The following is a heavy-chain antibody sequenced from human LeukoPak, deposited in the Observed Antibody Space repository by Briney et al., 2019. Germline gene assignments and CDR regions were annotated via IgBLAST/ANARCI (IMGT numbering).Heavy chain of an antibody. J-gene: IGHJ5*02. D-gene: IGHD2/OR15-2a*01. V-gene: IGHV3-74*01. CDR1: GLTFSNYR. CDR2: ISSDGNRT. CDR3: ASGHGNSPNCYRDWFDP. Sequence: GGSLRLSCVASGLTFSNYRMHWVPQAPGKGLVWVSRISSDGNRTTYADSVKGRFTIYRHNARNTLYLQMNSLRAEDAAVYYCASGHGNSPNCYRDWFDPWGQGTVVTVSS.